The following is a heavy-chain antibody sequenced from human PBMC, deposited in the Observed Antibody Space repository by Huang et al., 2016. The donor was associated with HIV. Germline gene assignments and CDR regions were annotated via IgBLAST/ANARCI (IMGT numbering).Heavy chain of an antibody. CDR3: TRHITHYYDSSSYYYMDV. J-gene: IGHJ6*03. CDR2: NRSKANSYAT. CDR1: GFTFSGSA. Sequence: EVQLVESGGGLVQPGGSLKLSCAASGFTFSGSAMHWVRQASGKGLEWVGRNRSKANSYATAYAASVKGRFTISRDDSKNTTYLQMNSLKTEDTAVYYCTRHITHYYDSSSYYYMDVWGKGTTVTVSS. D-gene: IGHD3-22*01. V-gene: IGHV3-73*01.